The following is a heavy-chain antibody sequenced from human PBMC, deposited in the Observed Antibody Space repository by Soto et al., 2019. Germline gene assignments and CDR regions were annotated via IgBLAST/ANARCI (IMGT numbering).Heavy chain of an antibody. D-gene: IGHD3-9*01. J-gene: IGHJ5*01. CDR3: AKLRYFDWSAYNWFEY. CDR2: ISGSGATT. CDR1: GFTFSSYA. V-gene: IGHV3-23*01. Sequence: GGSLRLSCAASGFTFSSYAMTWVRQAPGKGLERVSGISGSGATTSYADSVKGRFTVSRDNSKNTLYLQMNSLRVEDTAVYHCAKLRYFDWSAYNWFEYWGQGTPVTVSS.